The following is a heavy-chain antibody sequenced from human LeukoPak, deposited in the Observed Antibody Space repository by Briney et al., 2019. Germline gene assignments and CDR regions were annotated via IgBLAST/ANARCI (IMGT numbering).Heavy chain of an antibody. V-gene: IGHV3-48*01. CDR3: ARDPTYSGSRLTDY. CDR1: GFTFSSYS. J-gene: IGHJ4*02. D-gene: IGHD1-26*01. Sequence: GSLRLSCAASGFTFSSYSMNWVRQAPGKGLEWVSYISSSSSTIYYPDSVKGRFTISRDNAKNSLYLQMNSLRGEDTVVYYCARDPTYSGSRLTDYWGQGTLVSVSS. CDR2: ISSSSSTI.